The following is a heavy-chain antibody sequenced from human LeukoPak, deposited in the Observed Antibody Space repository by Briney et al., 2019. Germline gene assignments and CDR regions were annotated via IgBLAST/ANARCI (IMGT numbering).Heavy chain of an antibody. Sequence: GGSLRLSCAASGFTFSSYAMSWVRQAPGKGLEWVSAISGSGGSTYYADSVKGRFTISRDNSKNTLYLQMNSLRAEDTAVYYSAKVLIAARHHLQGLAFDIWGQGTMVTVSS. D-gene: IGHD6-6*01. CDR2: ISGSGGST. J-gene: IGHJ3*02. CDR1: GFTFSSYA. CDR3: AKVLIAARHHLQGLAFDI. V-gene: IGHV3-23*01.